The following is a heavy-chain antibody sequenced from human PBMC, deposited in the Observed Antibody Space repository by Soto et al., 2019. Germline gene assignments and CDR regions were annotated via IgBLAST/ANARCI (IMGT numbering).Heavy chain of an antibody. CDR1: GFTFSDYY. D-gene: IGHD3-10*01. CDR3: ARGGEVYYYGMDV. J-gene: IGHJ6*02. Sequence: GGSLRLSCAASGFTFSDYYMSWIRQAPGKGLEWVSYISSSSSYTNYADSVKGRFTISRDNAKNSLYLQMNSLRAEDTAVYYCARGGEVYYYGMDVWGQGTKVTVSS. V-gene: IGHV3-11*06. CDR2: ISSSSSYT.